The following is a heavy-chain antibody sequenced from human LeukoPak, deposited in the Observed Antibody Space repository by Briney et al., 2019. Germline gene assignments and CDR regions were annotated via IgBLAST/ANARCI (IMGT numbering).Heavy chain of an antibody. J-gene: IGHJ3*02. CDR3: ARSGGYSGYDSGPGDAFDI. CDR1: GYTFTSYD. D-gene: IGHD5-12*01. V-gene: IGHV1-8*03. CDR2: MNPNSGNT. Sequence: ASVKVSCKASGYTFTSYDINWVRQATGQGLEWMGWMNPNSGNTGYAQKFQGRVTITRNTSISTAYMELSSLRSEDTAVYYCARSGGYSGYDSGPGDAFDIWGQGTMVTVSS.